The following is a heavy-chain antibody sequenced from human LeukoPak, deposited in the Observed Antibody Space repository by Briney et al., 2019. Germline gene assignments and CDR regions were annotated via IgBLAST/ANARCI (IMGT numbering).Heavy chain of an antibody. CDR3: ARDNSGSFPPIFDH. Sequence: SSETLSLTCTVSGDSMTSGSYYWSWFRQPAGKGLEWIGRVYTRGSATYNPSRKGRVSLSVDTSNNQVSLRLTSVTAADTAVYYCARDNSGSFPPIFDHWGQGFQVTVSS. CDR2: VYTRGSA. CDR1: GDSMTSGSYY. D-gene: IGHD1-26*01. V-gene: IGHV4-61*02. J-gene: IGHJ4*02.